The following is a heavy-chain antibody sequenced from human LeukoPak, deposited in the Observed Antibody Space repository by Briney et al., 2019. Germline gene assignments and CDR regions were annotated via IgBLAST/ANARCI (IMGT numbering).Heavy chain of an antibody. V-gene: IGHV3-30-3*01. D-gene: IGHD3-10*01. CDR2: ISYDGSNK. CDR1: GFTFSSYA. CDR3: ARERGAFMVRGVILY. Sequence: QPGRSLRLSCAASGFTFSSYAMHWVRQAPGKGLEWVAVISYDGSNKYYADSVKGRFTISRDNSKNTLYLQMNSLRAEDTAVYYCARERGAFMVRGVILYWGQGTLVTVSS. J-gene: IGHJ4*02.